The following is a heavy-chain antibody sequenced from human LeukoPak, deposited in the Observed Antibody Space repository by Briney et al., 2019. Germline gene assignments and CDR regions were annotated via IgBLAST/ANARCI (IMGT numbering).Heavy chain of an antibody. V-gene: IGHV3-53*01. CDR3: ARVGTYYYDSSGYYY. D-gene: IGHD3-22*01. CDR1: GFSVSSNY. Sequence: GGSLRLSCAASGFSVSSNYMSWVRQAPGKGLEWVSVISSGGYTYYADSVKGRFTISRDSSKNTLYLQMNSLRAEDTAVYYCARVGTYYYDSSGYYYWGQGTLVTVSS. CDR2: ISSGGYT. J-gene: IGHJ4*02.